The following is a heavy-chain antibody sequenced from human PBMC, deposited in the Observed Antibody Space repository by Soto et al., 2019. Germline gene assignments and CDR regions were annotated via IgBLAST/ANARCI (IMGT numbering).Heavy chain of an antibody. J-gene: IGHJ4*02. Sequence: GGSLRLSCAASGFIFNEYGMHWVRQAPGKGLEWVAVIWYDGSNKYYADSVRGRFTFSRDNSRNTMSLQMNSLRVEDTAIYYCARWGCSGSNCNLNQRSFDLWGQGT. CDR3: ARWGCSGSNCNLNQRSFDL. D-gene: IGHD2-15*01. CDR1: GFIFNEYG. V-gene: IGHV3-33*01. CDR2: IWYDGSNK.